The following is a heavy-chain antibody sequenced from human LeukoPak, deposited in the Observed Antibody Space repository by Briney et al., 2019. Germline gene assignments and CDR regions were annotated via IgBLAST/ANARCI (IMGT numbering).Heavy chain of an antibody. CDR1: GGSIRSYY. CDR2: IHYSGST. V-gene: IGHV4-59*01. D-gene: IGHD3-10*01. CDR3: ATYLFRGDTHYFDY. J-gene: IGHJ4*02. Sequence: SETLSLTCNVSGGSIRSYYWSWIRQPPGKGLEWIAYIHYSGSTNYNPSLKSRVTISLDTSKNQLSLKLYSVTAADTAVYYCATYLFRGDTHYFDYWGQGIVVTVSS.